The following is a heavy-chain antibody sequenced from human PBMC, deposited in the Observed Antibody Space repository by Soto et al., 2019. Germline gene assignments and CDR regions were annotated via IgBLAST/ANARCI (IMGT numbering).Heavy chain of an antibody. CDR3: AIPLNWGHYYYGMDV. CDR2: IDPSDSYT. Sequence: PGESLKISCKGSGYSFTSYWISWVRQMPGKGLEWMGRIDPSDSYTNYSPSFQGHVTISADKSISTAYLQWSSLKASDTAMYYCAIPLNWGHYYYGMDVWGQGTTVTVSS. J-gene: IGHJ6*02. CDR1: GYSFTSYW. V-gene: IGHV5-10-1*01. D-gene: IGHD7-27*01.